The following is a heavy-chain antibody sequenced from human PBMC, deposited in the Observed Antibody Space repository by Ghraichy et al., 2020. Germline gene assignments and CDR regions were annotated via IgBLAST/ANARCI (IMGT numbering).Heavy chain of an antibody. CDR2: ISHSSTYK. D-gene: IGHD3-3*01. Sequence: GGSLRLSCAASGFRFNDFYMSWFRQAPGKGLVWIAYISHSSTYKNYADSVKGRFTVSRDNFRDILYLQMDGLRAEDTAVYYCARDYFEDDSGHYWWWADFWGQGALVTVSS. CDR3: ARDYFEDDSGHYWWWADF. V-gene: IGHV3-11*05. J-gene: IGHJ4*02. CDR1: GFRFNDFY.